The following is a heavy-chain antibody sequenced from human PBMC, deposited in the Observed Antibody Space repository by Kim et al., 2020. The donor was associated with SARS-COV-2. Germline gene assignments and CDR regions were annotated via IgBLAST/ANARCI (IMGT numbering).Heavy chain of an antibody. CDR3: AIRTTAYYFDY. Sequence: TYYNPSLKSRDTISVDTSKNQFSLKLSSVTAADTAVYYCAIRTTAYYFDYWGQGTLVTVSS. D-gene: IGHD4-17*01. V-gene: IGHV4-30-2*04. CDR2: T. J-gene: IGHJ4*02.